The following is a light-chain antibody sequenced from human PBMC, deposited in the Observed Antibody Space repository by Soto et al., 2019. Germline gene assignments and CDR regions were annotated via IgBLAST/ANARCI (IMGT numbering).Light chain of an antibody. Sequence: EVVLTQSPGTLSLSAGERATLSCRASQSVSSNYLAWYQQKPGQSPRLLIYGASNRASGISDRFSGSGSGTDFTLTIYRLEPEDFAVYYCQQYDTSPWTFGQGTKV. CDR2: GAS. V-gene: IGKV3-20*01. J-gene: IGKJ1*01. CDR3: QQYDTSPWT. CDR1: QSVSSNY.